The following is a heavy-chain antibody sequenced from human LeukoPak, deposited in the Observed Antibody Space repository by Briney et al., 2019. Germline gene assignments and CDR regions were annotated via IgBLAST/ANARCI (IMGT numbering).Heavy chain of an antibody. D-gene: IGHD3-10*01. CDR3: ARDSSLLWFGELPAFDY. J-gene: IGHJ4*02. V-gene: IGHV4-38-2*02. CDR1: GYSISSGYY. CDR2: IYHSGST. Sequence: PSETLSLTCTVSGYSISSGYYWGWIRQPPGKGLEGIGSIYHSGSTYYDPPLKSRVTISVDTSKNQFSLKLSSVTAADTAVYYCARDSSLLWFGELPAFDYWGQGTLVTVSS.